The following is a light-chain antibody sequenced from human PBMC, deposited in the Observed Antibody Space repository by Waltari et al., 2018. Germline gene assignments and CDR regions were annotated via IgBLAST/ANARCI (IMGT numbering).Light chain of an antibody. V-gene: IGLV1-44*01. Sequence: QSALTQPPSVSGTPGQTVTIFCSGGNSNIGRNVLYWYQQVPGTAPNLLIYSNTYRPSGVPDRFSGSKSGTSASLAISGLQSDDEGDYYCATWDDRLTGVVFGGGTQVTVL. CDR3: ATWDDRLTGVV. J-gene: IGLJ2*01. CDR2: SNT. CDR1: NSNIGRNV.